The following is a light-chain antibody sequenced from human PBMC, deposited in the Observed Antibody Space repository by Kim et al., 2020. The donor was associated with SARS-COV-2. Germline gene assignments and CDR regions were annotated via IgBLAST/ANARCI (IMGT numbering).Light chain of an antibody. CDR2: YDT. CDR3: QVWDGSSDHPYV. Sequence: RTARINWRGNDIGSKSVHTYQQKTGPAPVLVIYYDTDRPSGIPERFSGSNSGNTATLTISRVEAGDEADYYCQVWDGSSDHPYVFGTGTKVTVL. V-gene: IGLV3-21*04. CDR1: DIGSKS. J-gene: IGLJ1*01.